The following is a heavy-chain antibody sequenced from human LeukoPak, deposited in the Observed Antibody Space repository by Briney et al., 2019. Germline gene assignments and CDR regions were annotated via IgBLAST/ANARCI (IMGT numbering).Heavy chain of an antibody. D-gene: IGHD1-26*01. J-gene: IGHJ4*02. V-gene: IGHV4-59*01. CDR1: GGSISSYY. CDR3: ARDRGWVDY. Sequence: SETLSLTCTVSGGSISSYYWSWNRQPPGKGLEWIGYIYYSGSTNYNPSLKSRVTISVDTSKNQFSLKLSSVTAADTAVYYCARDRGWVDYWGQGTLDTVSS. CDR2: IYYSGST.